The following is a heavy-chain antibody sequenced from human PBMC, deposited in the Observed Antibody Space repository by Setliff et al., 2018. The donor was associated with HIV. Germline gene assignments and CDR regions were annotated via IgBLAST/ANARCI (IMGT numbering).Heavy chain of an antibody. J-gene: IGHJ4*02. D-gene: IGHD6-19*01. V-gene: IGHV3-30*18. CDR3: AKADTSGWYPHFQF. CDR2: IFHDGSNK. CDR1: GFTFNIYS. Sequence: PGGSLRLSCTASGFTFNIYSMNWVRQTPGKGLEWVAIIFHDGSNKYYADSVKGRFTISRDNSKNTLYLQMNSLGAEDTAVYYCAKADTSGWYPHFQFWGQGTLVTVSS.